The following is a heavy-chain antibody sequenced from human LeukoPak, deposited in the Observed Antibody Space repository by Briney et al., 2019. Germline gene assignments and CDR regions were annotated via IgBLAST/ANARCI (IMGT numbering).Heavy chain of an antibody. V-gene: IGHV4-59*02. D-gene: IGHD4-11*01. CDR1: DDSVNTYY. Sequence: KPSGTLSLTCIGSDDSVNTYYCSWIRQAPGKGLEWIGYIYNRGSTKYNPSLKSRATISVDTSKNQFSLKLTSVTAADTAVYYCAMSNTVRRPFFDPWGQGTLVTVSS. J-gene: IGHJ5*02. CDR3: AMSNTVRRPFFDP. CDR2: IYNRGST.